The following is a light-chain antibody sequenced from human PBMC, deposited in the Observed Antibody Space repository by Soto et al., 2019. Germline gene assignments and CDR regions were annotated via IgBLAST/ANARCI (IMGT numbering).Light chain of an antibody. V-gene: IGLV1-44*01. CDR2: SSN. Sequence: QSVLTQPPSASGTPGQRVTISCSGSSSNIGSNPVNWYQQLPGTAPKLLMYSSNQRPSGVPDRFSGSKSGTSASLAISGLQSEDEADYYCAAWDGSLHGHVFGTGTKLTVL. CDR1: SSNIGSNP. J-gene: IGLJ1*01. CDR3: AAWDGSLHGHV.